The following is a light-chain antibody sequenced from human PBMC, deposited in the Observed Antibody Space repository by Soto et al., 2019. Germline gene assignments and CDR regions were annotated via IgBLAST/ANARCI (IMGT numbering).Light chain of an antibody. CDR3: SSYTSSNTFYV. Sequence: QSALTQPASVSGSPGQSITISCTGTSSDVGGYYYVSWYQHHPGKAPKLMIYQVSNRPSGVSNRFSGSKSGNTASLTISGLQAEDEADSYCSSYTSSNTFYVFGTGTKVTVL. CDR1: SSDVGGYYY. CDR2: QVS. V-gene: IGLV2-14*01. J-gene: IGLJ1*01.